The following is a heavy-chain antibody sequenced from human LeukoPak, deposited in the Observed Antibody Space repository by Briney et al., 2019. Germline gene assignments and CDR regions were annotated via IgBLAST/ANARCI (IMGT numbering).Heavy chain of an antibody. CDR2: ISPTSTHT. J-gene: IGHJ4*02. CDR1: GFTFSSYA. D-gene: IGHD1-14*01. Sequence: AGGSLRLSCAASGFTFSSYAMNWVRQSPGKGLEWVSSISPTSTHTWHADSVKGRFIISRDNAKNSLYLQVNSLRAEDTAVYYCARNQRRLDYWGQGTLVTVSS. CDR3: ARNQRRLDY. V-gene: IGHV3-21*01.